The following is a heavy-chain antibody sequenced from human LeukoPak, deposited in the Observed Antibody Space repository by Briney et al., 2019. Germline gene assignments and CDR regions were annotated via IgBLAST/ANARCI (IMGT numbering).Heavy chain of an antibody. Sequence: GGSLRLSCAASGFTFDDYAMHWVRQAPGKGLEWVSGISWNSGSIGYADSVKGRFTISRDNAKNSLYLQMNSLRAEDTALYYCAKGRQWLPDDAFDIWGQGTMVTVSS. J-gene: IGHJ3*02. CDR3: AKGRQWLPDDAFDI. D-gene: IGHD6-19*01. CDR2: ISWNSGSI. V-gene: IGHV3-9*01. CDR1: GFTFDDYA.